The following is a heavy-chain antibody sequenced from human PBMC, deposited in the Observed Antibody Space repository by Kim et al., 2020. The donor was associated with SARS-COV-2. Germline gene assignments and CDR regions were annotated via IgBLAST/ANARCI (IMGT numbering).Heavy chain of an antibody. J-gene: IGHJ3*02. CDR2: IRSKPNNYAT. D-gene: IGHD1-1*01. Sequence: GGSLRLSCAASGFTFSGSTMHWVRQASGKGLEWVGRIRSKPNNYATAYAVSVKGRFTISRDDSNNTAYLQMISRKTEDTAIYYCTRVHPIPGCWHAALD. V-gene: IGHV3-73*01. CDR1: GFTFSGST. CDR3: TRVHPIPGCWHAALD.